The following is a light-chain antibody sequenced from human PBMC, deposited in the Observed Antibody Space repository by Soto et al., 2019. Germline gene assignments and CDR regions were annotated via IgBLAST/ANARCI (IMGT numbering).Light chain of an antibody. CDR2: ENN. CDR1: SSNIGNNY. J-gene: IGLJ3*02. CDR3: GTWDSSLSAV. V-gene: IGLV1-51*02. Sequence: QAVVTQPPSVSAAPGQKVTISCSGSSSNIGNNYVSWYQQLPGTAPKLLIYENNKRPSGIPDRFSGSKSGTSATLGITGLQTGVEADYYCGTWDSSLSAVFGGGTKLTVL.